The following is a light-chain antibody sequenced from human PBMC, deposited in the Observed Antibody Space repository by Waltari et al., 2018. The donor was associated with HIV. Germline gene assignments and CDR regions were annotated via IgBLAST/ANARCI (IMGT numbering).Light chain of an antibody. J-gene: IGLJ2*01. CDR3: QVWDSSSDHGV. Sequence: VLIQPPPVSVASGPPARTTCWGNTIGRKIVPWYKQKPGQPPVLSVSVHTAGPSGIPERFSGSDSGNTATLTISGVEAEDEADYYCQVWDSSSDHGVFGGGTKLTVL. CDR2: VHT. V-gene: IGLV3-21*02. CDR1: TIGRKI.